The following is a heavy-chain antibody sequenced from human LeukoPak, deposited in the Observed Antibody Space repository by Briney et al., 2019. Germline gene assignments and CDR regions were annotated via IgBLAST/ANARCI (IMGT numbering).Heavy chain of an antibody. Sequence: WIRQPPGKGLEWIGSISYSGTTYYNPSLKSRVTISVDTSKNQFSLKLSSVTAADTAVYYCARGMLSSTMLNWFDPWGQGTLVTVSS. D-gene: IGHD3-10*01. J-gene: IGHJ5*02. CDR2: ISYSGTT. CDR3: ARGMLSSTMLNWFDP. V-gene: IGHV4-39*01.